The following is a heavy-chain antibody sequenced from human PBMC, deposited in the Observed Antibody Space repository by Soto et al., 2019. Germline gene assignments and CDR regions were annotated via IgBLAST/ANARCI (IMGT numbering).Heavy chain of an antibody. CDR1: GISFINHY. Sequence: ASVTVSCKASGISFINHYVHWVRQAPGQGPEWMGVINPAGSVTVYALKLQDRVTVTRDTSTSTVYMELNSLTSEDTAIYYCARDNSRTFKEAHGDKKSDSLGWWFDPWS. J-gene: IGHJ5*02. V-gene: IGHV1-46*03. CDR2: INPAGSVT. D-gene: IGHD2-21*01. CDR3: ARDNSRTFKEAHGDKKSDSLGWWFDP.